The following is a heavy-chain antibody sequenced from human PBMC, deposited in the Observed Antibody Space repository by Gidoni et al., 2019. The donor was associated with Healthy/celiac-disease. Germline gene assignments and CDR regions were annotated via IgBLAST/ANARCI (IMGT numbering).Heavy chain of an antibody. CDR1: GYTFTSYG. D-gene: IGHD3-9*01. Sequence: QVQLVQSGAEVKKPGASVKVSCKASGYTFTSYGISWVRQAPGQGLEWMGWISAYNGNTNYAQKLQGRVTMTTDTSTSTAYMELRSLRSDDTAVYYCARDPEYYDILTGYPTFDYWGQGTLVTVSS. CDR3: ARDPEYYDILTGYPTFDY. J-gene: IGHJ4*02. CDR2: ISAYNGNT. V-gene: IGHV1-18*01.